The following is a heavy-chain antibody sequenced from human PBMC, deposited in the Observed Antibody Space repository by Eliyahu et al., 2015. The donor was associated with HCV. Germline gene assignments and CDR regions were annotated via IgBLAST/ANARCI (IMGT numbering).Heavy chain of an antibody. D-gene: IGHD6-6*01. J-gene: IGHJ4*02. V-gene: IGHV3-23*01. CDR3: AKDVELYRSSPFDY. CDR2: IGGXXGNT. Sequence: EVQLLESGGGLVQPGGSLRLSCAASGFTFSNYAMXWVRQAPGKGLEWVSXIGGXXGNTYYADSVKGRFTISRDNSKNTLYLQMHGLRVEDSAVYYCAKDVELYRSSPFDYWGQGTLVTVSS. CDR1: GFTFSNYA.